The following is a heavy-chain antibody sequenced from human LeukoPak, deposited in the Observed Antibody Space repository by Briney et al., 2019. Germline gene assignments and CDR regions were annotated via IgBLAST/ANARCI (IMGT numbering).Heavy chain of an antibody. J-gene: IGHJ4*02. D-gene: IGHD1-26*01. CDR2: ISGNGGAT. CDR3: ARDLVEGDYFDY. Sequence: GGSLRLSCAVSGLTFSTYAMSWDRQAPGKGLEWVSTISGNGGATYYADSVKGRFTLSRDNSENTLYLQMNSLRDDDTAVYYCARDLVEGDYFDYWGQGTLVTVSS. CDR1: GLTFSTYA. V-gene: IGHV3-23*01.